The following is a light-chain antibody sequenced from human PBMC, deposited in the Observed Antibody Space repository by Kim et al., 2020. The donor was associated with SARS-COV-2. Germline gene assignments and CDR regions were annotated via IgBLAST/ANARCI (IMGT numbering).Light chain of an antibody. Sequence: DIQMTQSPSSLSASVGDRVTITCRASQDISNYLAWYQQGPGKVPKLLIYDASALQSGVPSRFAGSGSGTDFTLTITNLQPEDVATYYGQKYKSVPWTFGPGTRVDIK. V-gene: IGKV1-27*01. CDR1: QDISNY. CDR3: QKYKSVPWT. J-gene: IGKJ1*01. CDR2: DAS.